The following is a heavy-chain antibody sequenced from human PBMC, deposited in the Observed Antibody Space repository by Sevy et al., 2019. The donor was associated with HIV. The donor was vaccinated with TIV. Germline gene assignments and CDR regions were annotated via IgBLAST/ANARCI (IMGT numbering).Heavy chain of an antibody. J-gene: IGHJ6*02. CDR2: IKQDGSEK. Sequence: GGSLRLSCAASGFTFSSYWMSWVRQAPGKGLEWVANIKQDGSEKYYVDSVKGRFTISRDNAKNSLYLQMNSLRAEDMAVYYCAREYYSSSWYYYYYGMDVWGQGTTVTVSS. CDR3: AREYYSSSWYYYYYGMDV. CDR1: GFTFSSYW. D-gene: IGHD6-13*01. V-gene: IGHV3-7*01.